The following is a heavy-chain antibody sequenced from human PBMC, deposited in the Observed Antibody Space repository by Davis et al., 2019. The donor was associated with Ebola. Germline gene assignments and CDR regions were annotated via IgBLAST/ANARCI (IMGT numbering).Heavy chain of an antibody. CDR3: TTDPDYYDSSSTFDI. CDR2: IKSKTDGGTT. Sequence: PGGSLRLSCAASGFTFSNAWMSWVRQAPGKGLEWVGRIKSKTDGGTTDYAAPVKGRFTISRDDSKNTLYLQMNSLKTEDTAVYYCTTDPDYYDSSSTFDIWGQGTMVTVSS. J-gene: IGHJ3*02. CDR1: GFTFSNAW. D-gene: IGHD3-22*01. V-gene: IGHV3-15*01.